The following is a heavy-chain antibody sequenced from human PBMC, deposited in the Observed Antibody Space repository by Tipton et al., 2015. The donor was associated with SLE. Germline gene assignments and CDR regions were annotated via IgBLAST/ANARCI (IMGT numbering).Heavy chain of an antibody. CDR3: ARGPFQRWPPGAY. V-gene: IGHV4-34*01. CDR1: GGAFCGFH. D-gene: IGHD6-19*01. Sequence: TLSLTCAVYGGAFCGFHWTWVRQPPGQGLEWIGEIADTGSPHYNPSLKSRVTISLDTSKSQFSLILNSLTAADTAVYYCARGPFQRWPPGAYWGQGTLVTVSS. J-gene: IGHJ4*02. CDR2: IADTGSP.